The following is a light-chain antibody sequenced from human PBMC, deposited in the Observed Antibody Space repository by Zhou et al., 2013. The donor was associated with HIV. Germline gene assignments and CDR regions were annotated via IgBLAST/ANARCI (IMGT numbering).Light chain of an antibody. CDR1: QGISTY. CDR3: QQYYDNLWT. V-gene: IGKV1-8*01. Sequence: IQMTQSPSSLSASTGDTVTISCRASQGISTYLAWYQQKPGKAPNLLIYGASTLQSGVPSRFSGSGSGTDFTLTIDCLQSDDFATYFCQQYYDNLWTFGQGTKVELK. J-gene: IGKJ1*01. CDR2: GAS.